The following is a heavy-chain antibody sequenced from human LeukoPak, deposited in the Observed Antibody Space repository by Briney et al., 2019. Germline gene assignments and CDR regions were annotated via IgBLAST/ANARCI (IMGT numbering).Heavy chain of an antibody. CDR3: ARNDYGGNSGVGRMDY. Sequence: KSGGSMSLSCGPSGFPLSSYSMHWVRPPAGRGGEWIGCIYYSGSTYYNPSLKSRVTISVDTSKNQFSLKLSSVTAADTAVYYCARNDYGGNSGVGRMDYWGQGTLVTVSS. J-gene: IGHJ4*02. D-gene: IGHD4-23*01. CDR1: GFPLSSYS. CDR2: IYYSGST. V-gene: IGHV4-39*07.